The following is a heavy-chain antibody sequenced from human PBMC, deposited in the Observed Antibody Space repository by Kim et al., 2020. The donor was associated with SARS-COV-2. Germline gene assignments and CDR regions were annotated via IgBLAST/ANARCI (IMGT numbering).Heavy chain of an antibody. CDR3: ARAGDYDISGYHGFFHH. D-gene: IGHD3-22*01. CDR1: GFTFSNYL. Sequence: GGSLRLSCAASGFTFSNYLMNWVRQAPGKGLEWVSRISSGGSNTDYVDSVKGRFTISRDNAKNTLYLQMNSLRPEDTAVYYCARAGDYDISGYHGFFHHWGQGALLTVSS. CDR2: ISSGGSNT. V-gene: IGHV3-74*01. J-gene: IGHJ1*01.